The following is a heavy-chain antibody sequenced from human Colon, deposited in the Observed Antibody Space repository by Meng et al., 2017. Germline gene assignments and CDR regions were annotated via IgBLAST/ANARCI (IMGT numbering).Heavy chain of an antibody. CDR3: ARGYCSGGRCYGAPDY. CDR1: GFSFNTYW. V-gene: IGHV3-7*01. CDR2: IKQDGSEI. Sequence: GESLKISCVGSGFSFNTYWMNWVRQPPGKGLEWVANIKQDGSEIHYVDSLKGRFTISRDNSRNSLYLQMNSLRVEDTAIYYCARGYCSGGRCYGAPDYWGQGTVVTVSS. J-gene: IGHJ4*02. D-gene: IGHD2-15*01.